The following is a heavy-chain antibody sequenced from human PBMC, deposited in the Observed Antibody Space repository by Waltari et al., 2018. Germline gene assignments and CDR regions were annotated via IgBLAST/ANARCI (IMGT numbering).Heavy chain of an antibody. CDR2: ISSSSSTI. CDR3: ARVPGGGDCYFDY. V-gene: IGHV3-48*01. CDR1: GFTFSSYR. J-gene: IGHJ4*02. Sequence: EVQLVESGGGLVQPGGSLRLSCAASGFTFSSYRMNWVRQAPGKGLEWVSYISSSSSTIYYADSVKGRFTISRDNAKNSLYLQMNSLRAEDTAVYYCARVPGGGDCYFDYWGQGTLVTVSS. D-gene: IGHD2-21*01.